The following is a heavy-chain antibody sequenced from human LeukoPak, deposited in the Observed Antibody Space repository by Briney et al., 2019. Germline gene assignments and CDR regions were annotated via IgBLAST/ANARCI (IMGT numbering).Heavy chain of an antibody. Sequence: GGSLRLSCAASGFTFSSYSINWLRQAPGKGLEWVSSISSGSGYIYYADSVKGRFTISRDDAKNSLYLQMNSLRADDTAVYYCARDGWPGSSYYRPFDYWGQGTLVTVSS. CDR3: ARDGWPGSSYYRPFDY. J-gene: IGHJ4*02. CDR2: ISSGSGYI. CDR1: GFTFSSYS. V-gene: IGHV3-21*01. D-gene: IGHD6-13*01.